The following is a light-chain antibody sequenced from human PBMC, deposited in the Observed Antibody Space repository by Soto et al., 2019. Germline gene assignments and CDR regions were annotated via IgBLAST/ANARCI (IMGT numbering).Light chain of an antibody. Sequence: QSVLTQPPSVSAAPGQKVSISCSGSSSNVGKNFVSWYQHDPGNATTLLIYDNQKRTSGIPDRFSASKSGTLATLDITGLQTGDEADYYCGTWDSSLTIGVIFGGGTKLTVL. V-gene: IGLV1-51*01. CDR2: DNQ. CDR1: SSNVGKNF. J-gene: IGLJ2*01. CDR3: GTWDSSLTIGVI.